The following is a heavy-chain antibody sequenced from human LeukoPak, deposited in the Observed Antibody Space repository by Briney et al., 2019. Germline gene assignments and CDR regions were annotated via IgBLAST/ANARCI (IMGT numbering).Heavy chain of an antibody. J-gene: IGHJ3*02. CDR1: GGSISSYY. V-gene: IGHV4-4*07. CDR3: ARDNRDDYYDSSGFFGAFDI. CDR2: IYTSGST. D-gene: IGHD3-22*01. Sequence: SETLSLTCTVSGGSISSYYWSWIRQPAGKGLEWIGRIYTSGSTNYNPSLKSRVTMSVDTSKNQFSLKLSSVTAADTAVYYCARDNRDDYYDSSGFFGAFDIWGQGTMVTVSS.